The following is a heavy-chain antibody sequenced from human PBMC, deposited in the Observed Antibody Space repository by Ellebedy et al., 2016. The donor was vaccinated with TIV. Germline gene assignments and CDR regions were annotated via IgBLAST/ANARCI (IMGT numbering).Heavy chain of an antibody. Sequence: GESLKISCKGSGYSFPTYWITWVRQVPGKGLEWMARIDPRDSYTNYSPSFQGHVTISADRSISTAYLRWNSLKASDTAIYYCARTPYGDYSRAPFDYWGQGTLVAVSS. CDR1: GYSFPTYW. V-gene: IGHV5-10-1*01. J-gene: IGHJ4*02. CDR2: IDPRDSYT. CDR3: ARTPYGDYSRAPFDY. D-gene: IGHD4-17*01.